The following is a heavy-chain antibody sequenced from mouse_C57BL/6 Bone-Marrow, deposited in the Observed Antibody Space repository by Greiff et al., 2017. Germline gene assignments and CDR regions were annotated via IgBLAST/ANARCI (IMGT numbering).Heavy chain of an antibody. Sequence: VQLQESGAELVRPGASVTLSCKASGYTFTDYEMHWVKQTPVHGLEWIGAIDPETGGTAYNQKFKGKAILTADKSSSTAYMELRSLTSEDSAVYYCTRDYYGSRWYYAMDYWGQGTSVTVSS. CDR3: TRDYYGSRWYYAMDY. J-gene: IGHJ4*01. V-gene: IGHV1-15*01. CDR2: IDPETGGT. CDR1: GYTFTDYE. D-gene: IGHD1-1*01.